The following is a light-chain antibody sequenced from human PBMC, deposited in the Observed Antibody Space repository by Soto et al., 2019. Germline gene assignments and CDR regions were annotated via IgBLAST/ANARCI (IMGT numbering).Light chain of an antibody. CDR2: NNY. J-gene: IGLJ3*02. V-gene: IGLV1-44*01. CDR3: AAWDDSLNGPV. CDR1: SSNIGSNT. Sequence: QSVLTQPPSASGTPGQRVTISCSGSSSNIGSNTVNWYQQLPGTAPKLLIYNNYYRPSGVTDRISASKSGTSASLAISGLQSDDEADYYSAAWDDSLNGPVFGGGTKVTVL.